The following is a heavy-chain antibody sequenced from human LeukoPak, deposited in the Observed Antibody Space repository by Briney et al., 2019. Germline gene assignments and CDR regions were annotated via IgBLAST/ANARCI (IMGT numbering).Heavy chain of an antibody. V-gene: IGHV1-2*02. CDR1: GYTFTGYY. Sequence: ASVKVSCKASGYTFTGYYMHWVRQAPGQGLEWMGWINPNSGDTNYAEKFQGRVTMTRDTSISTAYMDLRRLRSDDTAVYYCARDHSSSSGYFVYWGQGTLVTVSS. CDR3: ARDHSSSSGYFVY. D-gene: IGHD6-6*01. J-gene: IGHJ4*02. CDR2: INPNSGDT.